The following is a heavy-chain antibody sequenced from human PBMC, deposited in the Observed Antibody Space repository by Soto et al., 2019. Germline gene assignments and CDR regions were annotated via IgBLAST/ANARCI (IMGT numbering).Heavy chain of an antibody. CDR1: GFTFGNFA. V-gene: IGHV3-23*01. CDR2: ISSSGEST. D-gene: IGHD3-22*01. Sequence: EVQLLESGGGLERPGGSLRLSCTASGFTFGNFAMNWVRQAPGKGLEWVSGISSSGESTYYADSVKGRLSISRDNSKNTLYLQMDSLRVEDTALYYCAKPSDYDRNPYWYFDLWGRGTLVTVSS. CDR3: AKPSDYDRNPYWYFDL. J-gene: IGHJ2*01.